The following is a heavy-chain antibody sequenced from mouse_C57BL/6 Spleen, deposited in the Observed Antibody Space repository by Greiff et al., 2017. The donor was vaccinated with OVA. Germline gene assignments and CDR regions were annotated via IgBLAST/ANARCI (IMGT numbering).Heavy chain of an antibody. D-gene: IGHD3-2*02. CDR2: IDPSDSYT. J-gene: IGHJ2*01. CDR1: GYTFTSYW. CDR3: ARWDSSGPNFDY. V-gene: IGHV1-69*01. Sequence: QVQLQQPGAELVMPGASVKLSCKASGYTFTSYWMHWVKQRPGQGLEWIGEIDPSDSYTNYNQKFKGKSTLTVDKSSSTAYMQLSSLTSEDSAVYYCARWDSSGPNFDYWGKGTTLTVPS.